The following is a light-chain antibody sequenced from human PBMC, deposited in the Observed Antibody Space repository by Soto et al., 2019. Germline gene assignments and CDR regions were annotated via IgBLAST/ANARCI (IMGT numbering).Light chain of an antibody. Sequence: EIVLTQSPGTLSLSPGERATLSCRASQSVSSNYLAWYQQKPGQAPRLPIYGASSRATGTPDRFSGSGSGTDFPLTISRLEPEDFAVYYCQQYGSSPWTFGQGTKVEIK. J-gene: IGKJ1*01. CDR3: QQYGSSPWT. V-gene: IGKV3-20*01. CDR1: QSVSSNY. CDR2: GAS.